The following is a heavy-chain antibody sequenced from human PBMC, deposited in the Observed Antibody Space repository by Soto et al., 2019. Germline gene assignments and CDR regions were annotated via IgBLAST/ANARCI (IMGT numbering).Heavy chain of an antibody. CDR2: IDPSDSYT. D-gene: IGHD3-22*01. Sequence: GESLKISCKGSGYSFTSYWISWVRQMPGKGLEWMGRIDPSDSYTNYSPSFQGHVTISADKSISTAYLQWSSLKASDTAMYYCAGLKHYDSSGYSNYYYYGMDVWGQGTTVTV. J-gene: IGHJ6*02. CDR1: GYSFTSYW. V-gene: IGHV5-10-1*01. CDR3: AGLKHYDSSGYSNYYYYGMDV.